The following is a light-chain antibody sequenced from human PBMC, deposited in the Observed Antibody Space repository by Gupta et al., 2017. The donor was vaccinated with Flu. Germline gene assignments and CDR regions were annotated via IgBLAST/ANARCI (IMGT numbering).Light chain of an antibody. V-gene: IGKV1-39*01. CDR1: QSISSS. J-gene: IGKJ2*01. CDR3: QHNYSTET. CDR2: GAS. Sequence: DIQMTQSPSSLSASVGDRVTITCRASQSISSSLNWYQQKPGKAPKLMIYGASRSKSGVPLRFSGCGSGKDFTLTSIRRQHEDFENYYGQHNYSTETFGQGTKLEIK.